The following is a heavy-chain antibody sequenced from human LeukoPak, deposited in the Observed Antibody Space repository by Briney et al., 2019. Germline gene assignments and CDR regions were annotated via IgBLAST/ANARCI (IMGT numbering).Heavy chain of an antibody. D-gene: IGHD3-3*01. Sequence: GGSLRLSCAVSGFTFSYYDMNWVRQAPGKGLEWVSYISSSGNTIHYADSVKGRFTISRDNAKDSLYLQMNSLRDEDTAVYYCAKDPRLYYDFWSGDAFDIWGQGTMVTVSS. CDR1: GFTFSYYD. CDR2: ISSSGNTI. J-gene: IGHJ3*02. V-gene: IGHV3-48*02. CDR3: AKDPRLYYDFWSGDAFDI.